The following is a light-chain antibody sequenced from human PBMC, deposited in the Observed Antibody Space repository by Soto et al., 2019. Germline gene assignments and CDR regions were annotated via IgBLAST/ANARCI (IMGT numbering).Light chain of an antibody. CDR3: HLYNTYSPT. Sequence: IQLTQSPSSLSASVGDRVTFTCRASQGIGTDLAWYQQKPGIAPKLLIYGASTLQSGVPSRFSGSGSGAYFTLTISSLQPEDFATYYCHLYNTYSPTLGQGTKLDI. V-gene: IGKV1-9*01. J-gene: IGKJ2*01. CDR2: GAS. CDR1: QGIGTD.